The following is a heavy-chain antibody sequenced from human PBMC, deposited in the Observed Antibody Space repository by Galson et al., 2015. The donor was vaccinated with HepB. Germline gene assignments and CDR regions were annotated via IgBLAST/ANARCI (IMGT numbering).Heavy chain of an antibody. D-gene: IGHD6-13*01. CDR2: IIPIFGTA. CDR3: ARVNESGSSSWYTFLYYYYGMDV. Sequence: SVKVSCKASGGTFSSYAISWVRQAPGQGLEWMGGIIPIFGTANYAQKFQGRVTITADESTSTAYMELSSLRSEDTAVYYCARVNESGSSSWYTFLYYYYGMDVWGQGTTVTVSS. CDR1: GGTFSSYA. V-gene: IGHV1-69*13. J-gene: IGHJ6*02.